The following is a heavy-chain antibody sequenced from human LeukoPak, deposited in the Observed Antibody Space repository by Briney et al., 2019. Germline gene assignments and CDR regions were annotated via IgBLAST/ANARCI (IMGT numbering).Heavy chain of an antibody. J-gene: IGHJ4*02. D-gene: IGHD1-7*01. CDR3: AREEL. V-gene: IGHV3-66*01. CDR1: GFTVSNNY. Sequence: PGGSLRLSCAASGFTVSNNYMSWVRQAPGKGLEWVSIIHSAGTTYYADSVKGRFTLSRDNSKNTLYLQMNNLRAEETAVYYCAREELWGQGTLVTVSS. CDR2: IHSAGTT.